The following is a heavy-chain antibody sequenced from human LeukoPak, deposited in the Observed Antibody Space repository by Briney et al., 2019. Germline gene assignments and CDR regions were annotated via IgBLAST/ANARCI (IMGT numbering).Heavy chain of an antibody. CDR1: GFTFSSYA. Sequence: GGSLRLSCAASGFTFSSYAMSWVRQAPGKGLEWVSAISGSGGSTYYADSVKGRFTISRDNSKNTLYPQMNSLRAEDTAVYYCTTDFFSGSSSYWGQGTLVTVSS. J-gene: IGHJ4*02. V-gene: IGHV3-23*01. CDR3: TTDFFSGSSSY. CDR2: ISGSGGST. D-gene: IGHD3-3*01.